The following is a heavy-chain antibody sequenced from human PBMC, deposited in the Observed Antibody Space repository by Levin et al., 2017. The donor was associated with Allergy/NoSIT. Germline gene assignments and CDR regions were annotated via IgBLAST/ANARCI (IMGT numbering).Heavy chain of an antibody. CDR2: IRSRDYGGTT. CDR1: GFTLGDYA. CDR3: ARDLWGYYDSTGYSLVLGY. Sequence: GGSLRLSCSTSGFTLGDYAITWFRQAPGKGLEWVGFIRSRDYGGTTEYAASLKGRFIISRDDSKGIAYLQMNSLKTEDAAVYFCARDLWGYYDSTGYSLVLGYWGQGSLVTVSS. V-gene: IGHV3-49*03. J-gene: IGHJ4*02. D-gene: IGHD3-22*01.